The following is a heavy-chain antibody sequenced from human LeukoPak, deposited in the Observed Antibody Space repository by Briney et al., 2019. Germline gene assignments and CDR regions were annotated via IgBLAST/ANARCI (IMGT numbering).Heavy chain of an antibody. D-gene: IGHD6-13*01. J-gene: IGHJ5*02. CDR3: ARVRPLVYSSSWYWFDP. CDR1: GYTFTSYA. Sequence: VASVKVSCKASGYTFTSYAMNWVRQAPGQGLEWMGWINTNTGNPTYAQGFTGRFVFSLDTSVSTAYLQISSLKAEDTAVYYCARVRPLVYSSSWYWFDPWGQGTLVTVSS. V-gene: IGHV7-4-1*02. CDR2: INTNTGNP.